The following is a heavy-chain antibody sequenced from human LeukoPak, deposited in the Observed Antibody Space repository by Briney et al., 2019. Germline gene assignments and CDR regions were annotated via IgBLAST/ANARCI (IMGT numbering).Heavy chain of an antibody. CDR3: ARDLGSGFDLGDY. V-gene: IGHV3-7*01. Sequence: GGSLTLSCAASGFTFSSFWMTWVRQAPGKGLEWVANINQDGSQKYYVDSVRGRFTISRDNAKNSLFLQMNSLRAEDTAVYYCARDLGSGFDLGDYWGQGTLATVSS. CDR1: GFTFSSFW. CDR2: INQDGSQK. J-gene: IGHJ4*02. D-gene: IGHD5-12*01.